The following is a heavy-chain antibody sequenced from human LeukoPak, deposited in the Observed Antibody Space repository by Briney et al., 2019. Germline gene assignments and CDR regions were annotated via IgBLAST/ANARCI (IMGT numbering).Heavy chain of an antibody. CDR3: ARDSRYCNSGSCYFDYFFDY. V-gene: IGHV3-30*03. J-gene: IGHJ4*02. Sequence: GGSLRLSCAASGFTFSSFGMHWVRQAPGKGLGWVAVISYDGTNKYYADSVKGRFTISRDNFKNTLYLQMRSLRAEDTAPYFCARDSRYCNSGSCYFDYFFDYWGQGTLVTVSS. D-gene: IGHD2-15*01. CDR1: GFTFSSFG. CDR2: ISYDGTNK.